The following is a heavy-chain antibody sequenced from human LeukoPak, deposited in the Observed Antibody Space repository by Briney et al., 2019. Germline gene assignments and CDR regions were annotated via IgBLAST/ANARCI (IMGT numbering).Heavy chain of an antibody. J-gene: IGHJ4*02. CDR2: ITPIFGTA. CDR3: ARDIVVVVAALGY. D-gene: IGHD2-15*01. CDR1: GGAFSSYA. Sequence: WASVKVSCKASGGAFSSYAISWVRQAPGQGLEWMGGITPIFGTANYAQKFQGRVTITADESTSTAYMELSSLRSDDTAVYYCARDIVVVVAALGYWGQGTLVTVSS. V-gene: IGHV1-69*13.